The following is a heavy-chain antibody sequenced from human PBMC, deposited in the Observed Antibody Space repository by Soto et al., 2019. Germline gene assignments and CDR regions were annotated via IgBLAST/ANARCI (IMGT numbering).Heavy chain of an antibody. Sequence: EVQLVESGGGLIQPGGSLRLSCAASGFTVSSTFMMWVRQAPGKGLEWVSSLYRGGSTYYADAVEGRFIVSRDSPENTLYLQMNSLRGDETAVYYCARARVEVPAHPRLDAFDLWGPGTVVAVSS. V-gene: IGHV3-53*01. CDR1: GFTVSSTF. CDR3: ARARVEVPAHPRLDAFDL. CDR2: LYRGGST. J-gene: IGHJ3*01.